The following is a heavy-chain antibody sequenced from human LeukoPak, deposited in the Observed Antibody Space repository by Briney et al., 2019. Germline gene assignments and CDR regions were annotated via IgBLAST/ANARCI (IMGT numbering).Heavy chain of an antibody. CDR1: GYTFTGYY. Sequence: ASVKVSCKASGYTFTGYYMHWVRQAPGQGLEWMGWINPNSGGTNYAQKFQGRVTMTRDTSISTAYMELSRLRSDDTAVYYFARDAIAAARSKQRNWFDPWGQGTLVTVSS. D-gene: IGHD6-13*01. V-gene: IGHV1-2*02. CDR2: INPNSGGT. J-gene: IGHJ5*02. CDR3: ARDAIAAARSKQRNWFDP.